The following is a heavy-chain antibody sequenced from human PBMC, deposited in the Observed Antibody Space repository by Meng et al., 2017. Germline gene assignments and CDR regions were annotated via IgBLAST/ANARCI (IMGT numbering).Heavy chain of an antibody. CDR1: GFTFSSYE. CDR2: ISSSGSTI. D-gene: IGHD6-13*01. CDR3: ARARGSIAAAGTGIYYFDY. V-gene: IGHV3-48*03. J-gene: IGHJ4*02. Sequence: GGSLRLSCAASGFTFSSYEMNWVRQAPGKGLEWVSYISSSGSTIYYADSVKGRFTISRDNAKNSLYLQMNSLRAEDTAVYYCARARGSIAAAGTGIYYFDYWGQGTLVTVSS.